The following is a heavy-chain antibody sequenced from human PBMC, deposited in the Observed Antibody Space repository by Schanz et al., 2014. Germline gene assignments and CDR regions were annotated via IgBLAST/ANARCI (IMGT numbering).Heavy chain of an antibody. V-gene: IGHV3-23*01. CDR3: AKGRFGELSAFDI. D-gene: IGHD3-10*01. CDR1: EFTFSTDA. J-gene: IGHJ3*02. Sequence: DVHLLESGGGLVQPGGSLRLSCAASEFTFSTDAMSWVRQAPGKGLEWLSVISASGGDTYYADSVKGRFTISRDNSKNTVHLQMSSLRVEDTAVYYCAKGRFGELSAFDIWGQGTMVTVSS. CDR2: ISASGGDT.